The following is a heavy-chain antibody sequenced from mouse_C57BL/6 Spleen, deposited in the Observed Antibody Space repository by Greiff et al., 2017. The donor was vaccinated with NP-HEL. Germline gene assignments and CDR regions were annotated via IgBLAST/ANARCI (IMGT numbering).Heavy chain of an antibody. CDR1: GFTFSDYG. D-gene: IGHD1-1*01. V-gene: IGHV5-15*01. J-gene: IGHJ3*01. CDR2: ISNLAYSI. Sequence: EVQGVESGGGLVQPGGSLKLSCAASGFTFSDYGMAWVRQAPRKGPEWVAFISNLAYSIYYADTVTGRFTISRENAKNTLYLEMSSLRSEDTAMYYCARQTTVVAEVAYWGQGTLVTVSA. CDR3: ARQTTVVAEVAY.